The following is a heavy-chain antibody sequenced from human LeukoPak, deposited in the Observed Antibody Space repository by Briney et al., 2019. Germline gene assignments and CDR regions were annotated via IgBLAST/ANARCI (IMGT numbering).Heavy chain of an antibody. CDR1: GYTFTSYY. J-gene: IGHJ6*03. V-gene: IGHV1-46*01. D-gene: IGHD6-13*01. CDR3: ARGGGISHYYYYMDV. CDR2: INPSGGST. Sequence: GASVKVSCKASGYTFTSYYMHWVRQAPGQGLEWMGIINPSGGSTSYAQKFQGRVTMTRDMSTSTVYMELSSLRSEDTAVYYCARGGGISHYYYYMDVWGKGTTVTISS.